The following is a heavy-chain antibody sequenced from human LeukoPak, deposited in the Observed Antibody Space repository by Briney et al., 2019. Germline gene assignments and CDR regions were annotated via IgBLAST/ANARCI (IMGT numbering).Heavy chain of an antibody. CDR3: ARQLVRRSFDY. CDR1: GGSISSSSYY. CDR2: IYYSGST. J-gene: IGHJ4*02. V-gene: IGHV4-39*01. Sequence: SETLSLTCTVSGGSISSSSYYRGWIRQPPGKGLEWIGSIYYSGSTYYNPSLKSRVTISVDTSKNQFSLKLSSVTAADTAVYYCARQLVRRSFDYWGQGTLVTVSS.